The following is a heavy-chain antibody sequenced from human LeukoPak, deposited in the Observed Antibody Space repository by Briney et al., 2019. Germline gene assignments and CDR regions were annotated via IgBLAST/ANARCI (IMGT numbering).Heavy chain of an antibody. Sequence: SETLSLTCTVSGGSISSYYWSWIRQPPGKGLEWIGEINHSGSTNYNPSLKSRVTISVDTSKNQFSLKLSSVTAADTAVYYCARQSTQLGYYYYYYMDVWGKGTTVTVSS. CDR1: GGSISSYY. CDR3: ARQSTQLGYYYYYYMDV. V-gene: IGHV4-34*01. CDR2: INHSGST. J-gene: IGHJ6*03. D-gene: IGHD2-2*01.